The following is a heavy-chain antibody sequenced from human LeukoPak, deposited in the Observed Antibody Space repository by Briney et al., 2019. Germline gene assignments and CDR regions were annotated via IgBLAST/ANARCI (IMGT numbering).Heavy chain of an antibody. CDR2: IYPGDSDT. D-gene: IGHD2-21*02. CDR3: ARHIVVVTAIGAFDI. Sequence: GESLKTSCKGSGYSFTSYWIGWVRQMPGKGLEWMGIIYPGDSDTRYSPSFQGQVTISADKSISTAYLQWSSLKASDTAMYYCARHIVVVTAIGAFDIWGQGTMVTVSS. CDR1: GYSFTSYW. V-gene: IGHV5-51*01. J-gene: IGHJ3*02.